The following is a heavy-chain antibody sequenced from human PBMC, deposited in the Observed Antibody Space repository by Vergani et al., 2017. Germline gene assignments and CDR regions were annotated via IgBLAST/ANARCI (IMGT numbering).Heavy chain of an antibody. CDR2: INPSGGST. J-gene: IGHJ4*02. CDR1: GGTFSSYA. Sequence: QVQLVQSGAEVKKPGSSVKVSCKASGGTFSSYAISWVRQAPGQGLEWMGIINPSGGSTSYAQKFQGRVTMTRDTSTSTVYMELSSLRSEDTAVYYCALGFGMLNDYWGQGTLVTVSS. CDR3: ALGFGMLNDY. V-gene: IGHV1-46*01. D-gene: IGHD3-10*01.